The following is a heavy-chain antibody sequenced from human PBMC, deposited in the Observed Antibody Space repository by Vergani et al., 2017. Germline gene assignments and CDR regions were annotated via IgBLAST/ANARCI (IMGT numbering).Heavy chain of an antibody. V-gene: IGHV3-23*04. CDR1: GFSFPGYA. CDR2: VSGSSATP. J-gene: IGHJ3*02. Sequence: EVQVVESGGGLVQPGGSLRLSCAASGFSFPGYAMSWVRQAPGKGLEWVSSVSGSSATPYYADSVKGRFIISRDNSKNTLHLQMNSLRADDTAVYYCAKVGRSEVAGTFGAFDIWGQGTMVTVSS. CDR3: AKVGRSEVAGTFGAFDI. D-gene: IGHD6-19*01.